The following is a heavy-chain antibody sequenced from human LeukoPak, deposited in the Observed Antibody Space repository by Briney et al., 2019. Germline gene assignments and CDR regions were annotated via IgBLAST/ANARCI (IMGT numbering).Heavy chain of an antibody. J-gene: IGHJ4*02. CDR1: GGSISSSSYY. CDR2: IYYSGST. V-gene: IGHV4-39*01. CDR3: ARRPTPNARRIAAAGDFDY. Sequence: PSETLSLTCTVSGGSISSSSYYWGWIRQPPGKGLEWIGSIYYSGSTYYNPSLKSRVTISVDTSKNQFSLKLSSVTAAATAVYDCARRPTPNARRIAAAGDFDYWGQGTLVTVSS. D-gene: IGHD6-13*01.